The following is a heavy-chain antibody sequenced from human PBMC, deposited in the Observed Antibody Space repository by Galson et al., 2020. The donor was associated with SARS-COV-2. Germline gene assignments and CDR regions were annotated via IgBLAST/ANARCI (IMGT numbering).Heavy chain of an antibody. J-gene: IGHJ6*02. CDR2: IYTSGST. D-gene: IGHD1-26*01. Sequence: ASETLSLTCTVSGGSISSYYWSWIRQPAGKGLEWIGRIYTSGSTNYNPSLKSRVTMSVDTSKNQFSLKLSSVTAADTAVYYCARDIGVGRNYYYYGMDVWGQGTTVTVSS. V-gene: IGHV4-4*07. CDR3: ARDIGVGRNYYYYGMDV. CDR1: GGSISSYY.